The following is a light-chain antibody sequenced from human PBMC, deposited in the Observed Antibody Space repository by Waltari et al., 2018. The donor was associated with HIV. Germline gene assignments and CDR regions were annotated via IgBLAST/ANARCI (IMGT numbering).Light chain of an antibody. J-gene: IGLJ2*01. Sequence: QSALTQPASVSGSPGQSITISCTGTSSDFGAYNYVSWYQQHLGKAPKLMIYEVTNRPSGVSVRFSGSKSGNTASLTISGLQAEDEADYYCSSYTSSSTLGVFGGGTKLTVL. CDR2: EVT. CDR1: SSDFGAYNY. V-gene: IGLV2-14*01. CDR3: SSYTSSSTLGV.